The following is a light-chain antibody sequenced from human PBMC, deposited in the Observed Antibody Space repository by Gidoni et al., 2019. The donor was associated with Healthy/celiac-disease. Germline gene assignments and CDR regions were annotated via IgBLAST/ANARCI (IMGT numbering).Light chain of an antibody. CDR2: GAS. Sequence: EIVLTQSPGTLSLSPGERATLSCRASQSVSSSYLALYQQKPGQAPRLLIYGASSRATGIPDRFSGSGSGTDFTLTISRLEPEDFAVYYCQQYGSSQWPFGQGTKVEIK. CDR3: QQYGSSQWP. J-gene: IGKJ1*01. V-gene: IGKV3-20*01. CDR1: QSVSSSY.